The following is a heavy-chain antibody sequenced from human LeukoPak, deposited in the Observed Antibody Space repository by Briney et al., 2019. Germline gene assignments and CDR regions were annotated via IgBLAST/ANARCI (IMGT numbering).Heavy chain of an antibody. CDR2: IFYSGNA. CDR1: GGSISSGGYY. J-gene: IGHJ5*02. CDR3: ARENSGSYLRKWFDP. V-gene: IGHV4-31*03. Sequence: SQTLSLTCTVSGGSISSGGYYWSWIRQHPGRGLEWIGYIFYSGNAYYNPSLKSRATMSVDTSKNQFSLRLRSVTAADTAIYYCARENSGSYLRKWFDPWGQGSLVTVSS. D-gene: IGHD1-26*01.